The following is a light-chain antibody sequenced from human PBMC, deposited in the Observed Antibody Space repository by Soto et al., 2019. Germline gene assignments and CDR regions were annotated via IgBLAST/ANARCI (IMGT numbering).Light chain of an antibody. CDR2: EVT. Sequence: QSVLTQPPSASGSRGQSVTISCTGTSVDINYVSWFQQHPGKAPKLIICEVTNRPSGVPDRFSGSKSGNTASLTVSGLQDDDEADYYCSSYAGRDIWVFGGGTKLTVL. V-gene: IGLV2-8*01. CDR1: SVDINY. CDR3: SSYAGRDIWV. J-gene: IGLJ3*02.